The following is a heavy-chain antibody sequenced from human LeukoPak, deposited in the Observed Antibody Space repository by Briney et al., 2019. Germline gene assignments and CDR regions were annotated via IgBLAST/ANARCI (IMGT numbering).Heavy chain of an antibody. CDR3: ARSPRGQPLYGWKKFDP. J-gene: IGHJ5*02. CDR2: INHSGST. D-gene: IGHD2-2*02. CDR1: GGSFSGYY. V-gene: IGHV4-34*01. Sequence: SETLSLTCAVYGGSFSGYYWSWIRQPPGKGLEWIGEINHSGSTNYNPSLKSRVTISVDTSKNQFSLKLSSVTAADTAVYYCARSPRGQPLYGWKKFDPWGQGTLVTVSS.